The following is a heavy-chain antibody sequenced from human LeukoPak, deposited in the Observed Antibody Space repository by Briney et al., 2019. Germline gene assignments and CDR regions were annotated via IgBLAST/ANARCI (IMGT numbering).Heavy chain of an antibody. J-gene: IGHJ5*02. CDR2: VSGSGGGT. CDR3: AKYSDQ. V-gene: IGHV3-23*01. Sequence: GGSLRLSCSASGFTFSSFAMSWVRQAPGKGPEWVSGVSGSGGGTYHADSGKGRFTISRDNSKNTVSLQMNSLRAEDRAVYYCAKYSDQWGQGTLVTVSS. CDR1: GFTFSSFA. D-gene: IGHD1-26*01.